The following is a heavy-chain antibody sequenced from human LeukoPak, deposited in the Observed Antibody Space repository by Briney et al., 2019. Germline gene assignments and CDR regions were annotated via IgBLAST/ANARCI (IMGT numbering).Heavy chain of an antibody. D-gene: IGHD2/OR15-2a*01. J-gene: IGHJ4*02. CDR2: INHSGST. CDR3: ARAKDLFLWSYYFDY. Sequence: SETLSLTCAVYGGSLSGYYWSWIHQPPGKGLEWIGEINHSGSTNYNPSLKSRVTISVDTSKNQFSLKLSSVTAADTAVYYCARAKDLFLWSYYFDYWGQGTLVTVSS. V-gene: IGHV4-34*01. CDR1: GGSLSGYY.